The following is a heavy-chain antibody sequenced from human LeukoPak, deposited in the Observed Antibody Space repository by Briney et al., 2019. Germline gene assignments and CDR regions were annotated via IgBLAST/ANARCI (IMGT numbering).Heavy chain of an antibody. V-gene: IGHV1-18*01. J-gene: IGHJ4*02. Sequence: ASVKVSCKASGYTFTSYGISWVRQAPGQGLEWMGWISAYNGNTNYAQKLQGRVTMTTDTSTSTAYMELRSLRSDDTAVYYCARGTTRITGTSTVDYWGQGTLVTVSS. D-gene: IGHD1-20*01. CDR3: ARGTTRITGTSTVDY. CDR1: GYTFTSYG. CDR2: ISAYNGNT.